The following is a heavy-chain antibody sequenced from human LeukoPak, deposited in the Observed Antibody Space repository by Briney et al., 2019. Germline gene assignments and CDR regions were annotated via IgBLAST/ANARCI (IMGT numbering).Heavy chain of an antibody. CDR3: ARESSGWLQLFDY. CDR1: GFTVSSKY. V-gene: IGHV3-66*01. J-gene: IGHJ4*02. D-gene: IGHD5-24*01. CDR2: ICSGGST. Sequence: PGGSLRHSCAASGFTVSSKYMSWVRQAPGKGLEWVSVICSGGSTYYADSVKGRFTISRDNSKNTVYLQMNSLRAEDTAVYYCARESSGWLQLFDYWGQGTLVTVSS.